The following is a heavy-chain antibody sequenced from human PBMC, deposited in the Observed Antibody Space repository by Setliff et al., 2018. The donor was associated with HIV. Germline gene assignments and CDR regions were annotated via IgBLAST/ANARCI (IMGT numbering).Heavy chain of an antibody. Sequence: SETLSLTCTVSGGSISSYYWSWIRQPPGKGLEWIGYIYYSGSTNYNPSLKSRVTISVDTSKNQFSLKLSSVTAADTAVYYCARNPCSGRSCPDAFDIWGQGTMVTVSS. J-gene: IGHJ3*02. CDR2: IYYSGST. D-gene: IGHD2-15*01. V-gene: IGHV4-59*01. CDR1: GGSISSYY. CDR3: ARNPCSGRSCPDAFDI.